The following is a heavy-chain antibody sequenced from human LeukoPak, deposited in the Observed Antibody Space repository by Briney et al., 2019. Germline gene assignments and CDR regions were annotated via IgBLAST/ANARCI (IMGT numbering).Heavy chain of an antibody. V-gene: IGHV1-2*06. CDR3: ARDHRRDTAMPNY. CDR1: GYTFTGYY. CDR2: INPNSGGT. D-gene: IGHD5-18*01. Sequence: GASVKVSCKASGYTFTGYYMHWVRQAPGQGLEWMGRINPNSGGTNYAQKFQGRVTMTRDTSISTAYMELSRLRSDDTAVYYCARDHRRDTAMPNYWGQGTLVTVSS. J-gene: IGHJ4*02.